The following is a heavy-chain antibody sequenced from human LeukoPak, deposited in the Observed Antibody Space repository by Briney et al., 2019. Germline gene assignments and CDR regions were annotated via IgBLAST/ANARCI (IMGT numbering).Heavy chain of an antibody. D-gene: IGHD3-10*01. V-gene: IGHV3-74*01. CDR3: AKDRVFRGAFFDY. CDR1: GFTFSSHW. J-gene: IGHJ4*02. Sequence: PGGSLRLSCAASGFTFSSHWMHWVRQAPGKGLVWVSRINSDGSSISYADSVKGRFTISRDNAKNTLYLQMNSLRAEDTAVFYCAKDRVFRGAFFDYWGQGTLVTVSS. CDR2: INSDGSSI.